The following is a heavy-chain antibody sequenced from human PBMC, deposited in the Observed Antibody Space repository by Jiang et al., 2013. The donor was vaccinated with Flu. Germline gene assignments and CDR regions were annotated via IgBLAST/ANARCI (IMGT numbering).Heavy chain of an antibody. CDR2: FKIKPDSGTT. CDR3: TTLSGRGLDY. D-gene: IGHD1-26*01. J-gene: IGHJ4*02. CDR1: ISTFSNVS. Sequence: VSISTFSNVSMSWVRQAPGKGLEWVGRFKIKPDSGTTDYAAPLKGRFTISRDDSKKTLYLQMNSLKIEDTAMYYCTTLSGRGLDYWGQGTLVTVSS. V-gene: IGHV3-15*01.